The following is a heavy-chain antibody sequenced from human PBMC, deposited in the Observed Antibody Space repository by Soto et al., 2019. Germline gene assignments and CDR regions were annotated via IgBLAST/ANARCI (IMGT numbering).Heavy chain of an antibody. J-gene: IGHJ6*02. Sequence: GASVKVSCKASGGTFSSYAINWVRQAPGQGLEWMGGIIPIFGTANYAQKFQGRVTITADESTSTAYMELSSLRSEDTAVYYCSGGYYYDSSGGTDYYYYGMDVWGQGTTVTVSS. CDR2: IIPIFGTA. D-gene: IGHD3-22*01. CDR1: GGTFSSYA. V-gene: IGHV1-69*13. CDR3: SGGYYYDSSGGTDYYYYGMDV.